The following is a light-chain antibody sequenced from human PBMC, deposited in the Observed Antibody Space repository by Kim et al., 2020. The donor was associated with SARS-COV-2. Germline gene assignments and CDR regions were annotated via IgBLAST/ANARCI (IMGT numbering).Light chain of an antibody. CDR2: GAS. V-gene: IGKV3-20*01. CDR1: QTVSRNQ. J-gene: IGKJ1*01. CDR3: QQYGNSRT. Sequence: LVPGEKAPLSCRASQTVSRNQLAWYQQKPGQAPRLLIYGASSRATGIPDRFSGRGSGTDFSLTISRLEPEDCAVYYCQQYGNSRTFGQGTKVDIK.